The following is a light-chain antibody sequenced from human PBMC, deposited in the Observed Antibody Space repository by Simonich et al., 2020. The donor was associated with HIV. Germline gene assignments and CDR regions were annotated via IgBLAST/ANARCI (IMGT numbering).Light chain of an antibody. CDR2: AAS. Sequence: AIQMTQSPSSLSASVGDIVTINCRGSQDIRYLLGWYQQKPGKTTKLLVYAASSLQTGVPSRFSGSGSGTDFTLTISSLPPEDFATYYCLQDYTYPLTFGGGTKVEI. CDR3: LQDYTYPLT. J-gene: IGKJ4*01. CDR1: QDIRYL. V-gene: IGKV1-6*01.